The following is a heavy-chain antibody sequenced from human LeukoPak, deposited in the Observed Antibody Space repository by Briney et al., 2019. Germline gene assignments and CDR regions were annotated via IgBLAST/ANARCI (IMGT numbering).Heavy chain of an antibody. CDR1: GFTFSSYE. V-gene: IGHV3-48*03. J-gene: IGHJ4*02. CDR3: AREIFLGGATNPFDY. D-gene: IGHD1-26*01. Sequence: GGSLRLSCAASGFTFSSYEMNWVRQAPGKGLEWVSYISSSGSTIYYADSVKGRFTISRDNAKNSLYLQMNSLRAEDTAVYYCAREIFLGGATNPFDYWGQGTLVTVSS. CDR2: ISSSGSTI.